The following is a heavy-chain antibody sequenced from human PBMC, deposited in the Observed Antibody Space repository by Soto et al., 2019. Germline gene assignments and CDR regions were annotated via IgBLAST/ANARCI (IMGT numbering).Heavy chain of an antibody. J-gene: IGHJ6*02. D-gene: IGHD3-10*01. V-gene: IGHV4-39*01. CDR2: IYYSGST. CDR3: ARPGGSGRSATQSYYYGMDV. Sequence: SVTLSLTCTVSGGSISSSSYYWGWIRQPPGKGLEWIGSIYYSGSTYYNPSLKSRVTISVDTSKNQFSLKLSSVTAADTAVYYCARPGGSGRSATQSYYYGMDVWGQGTTVT. CDR1: GGSISSSSYY.